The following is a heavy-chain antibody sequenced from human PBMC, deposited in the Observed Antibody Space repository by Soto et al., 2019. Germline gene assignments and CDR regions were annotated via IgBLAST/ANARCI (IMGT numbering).Heavy chain of an antibody. D-gene: IGHD1-26*01. J-gene: IGHJ6*02. V-gene: IGHV1-2*02. CDR3: ARDKVGALFYYGMDV. CDR1: GYTFTGYY. Sequence: QVQLVQSGAEVKKPGASVKVSCKASGYTFTGYYMHWVRQAPGQGLEWMGWINPNSGGTNYAQKFQGRVTMTRDTSISTAYMELSRLRSDDTAVYYCARDKVGALFYYGMDVWGQGTTVTVSS. CDR2: INPNSGGT.